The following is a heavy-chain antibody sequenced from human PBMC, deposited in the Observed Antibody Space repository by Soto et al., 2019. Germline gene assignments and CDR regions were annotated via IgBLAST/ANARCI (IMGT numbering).Heavy chain of an antibody. V-gene: IGHV3-30-3*01. Sequence: QVQLVESGGGVVQPGRSLRLSCAASGFTFSSYAMHWVRQAPGKGLEWVAVISYDGSNKYYADSVKGRFTISRDNSKNTLYLQMNRLRAEDTAVYYCARGVWYDSSGYRLAYRGQGTLGTVSS. D-gene: IGHD3-22*01. CDR1: GFTFSSYA. CDR3: ARGVWYDSSGYRLAY. J-gene: IGHJ4*02. CDR2: ISYDGSNK.